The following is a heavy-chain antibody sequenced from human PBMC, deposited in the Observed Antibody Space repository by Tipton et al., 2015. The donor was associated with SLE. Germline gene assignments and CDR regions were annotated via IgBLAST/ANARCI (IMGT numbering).Heavy chain of an antibody. D-gene: IGHD3-10*01. Sequence: LRLSCAASGFTFSSYSMNWVRQPPGKGLEWIGEINHSGSTNYNPSLKSRVTISVDTSKNQFSLKLSSVTAADTAVYYCASRGRAFDIWGQGTMVTVSS. CDR3: ASRGRAFDI. CDR1: GFTFSSYS. CDR2: INHSGST. J-gene: IGHJ3*02. V-gene: IGHV4-34*01.